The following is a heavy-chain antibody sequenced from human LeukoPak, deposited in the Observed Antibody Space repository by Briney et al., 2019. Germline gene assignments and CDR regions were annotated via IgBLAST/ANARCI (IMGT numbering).Heavy chain of an antibody. D-gene: IGHD3-16*01. CDR2: IYYSGST. J-gene: IGHJ6*02. CDR3: ASSWGNGMDV. CDR1: GGSISSYY. Sequence: SETLSLTCTVSGGSISSYYWSWIRQPPGKGLEWIGYIYYSGSTNYNPSLESRVTISVDTSKNQFSLKLSSVTAADTAVYYCASSWGNGMDVWGQGTTVIVSS. V-gene: IGHV4-59*01.